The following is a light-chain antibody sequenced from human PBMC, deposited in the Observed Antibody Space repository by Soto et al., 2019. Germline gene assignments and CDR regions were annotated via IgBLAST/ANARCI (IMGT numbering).Light chain of an antibody. Sequence: DIPMTQSPSTLSASVGDRVTITCRASQSISSWLAWYQQKPGKAPKLLIYKASSLESGVPSRSSGSGSGTEFTLTISSLQPDDFATYYCQQYNSYSWTFGQGTKVEIK. CDR1: QSISSW. CDR2: KAS. J-gene: IGKJ1*01. V-gene: IGKV1-5*03. CDR3: QQYNSYSWT.